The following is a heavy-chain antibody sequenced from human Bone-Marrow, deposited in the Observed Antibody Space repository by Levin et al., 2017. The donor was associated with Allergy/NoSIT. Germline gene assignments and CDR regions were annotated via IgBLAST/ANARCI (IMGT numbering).Heavy chain of an antibody. J-gene: IGHJ4*02. CDR3: TRDSEKKVDTPLVTAFDS. V-gene: IGHV3-9*01. CDR2: ITWNSGNI. CDR1: GFRFDDYA. D-gene: IGHD5-18*01. Sequence: GGSLRLSCAASGFRFDDYAMHWVRQVPAKGLEWVSGITWNSGNIVYADSLKGRFTISRDNAKNSLYLQMNSLTPEDTALYFCTRDSEKKVDTPLVTAFDSWGQGTLVTVSS.